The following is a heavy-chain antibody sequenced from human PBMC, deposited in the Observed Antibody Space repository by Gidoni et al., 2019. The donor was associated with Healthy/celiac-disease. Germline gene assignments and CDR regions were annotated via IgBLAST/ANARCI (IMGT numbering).Heavy chain of an antibody. Sequence: QVQLVPSGAEVKKPGASVKVSCKASGYTFTSYGISWVRQAPGQGLEWMGWISAYNGNTNYAQKLQGRVTMTTDTSTSTAYMELRSLRSDDTAVYYCARDSNIVVVPAAIWVFDYWGQGTLVTVSS. CDR3: ARDSNIVVVPAAIWVFDY. D-gene: IGHD2-2*02. CDR1: GYTFTSYG. CDR2: ISAYNGNT. V-gene: IGHV1-18*04. J-gene: IGHJ4*02.